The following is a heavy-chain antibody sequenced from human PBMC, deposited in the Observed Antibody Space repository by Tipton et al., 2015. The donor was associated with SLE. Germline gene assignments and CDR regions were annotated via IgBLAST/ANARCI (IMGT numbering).Heavy chain of an antibody. CDR3: ARGRPRATQAWGGYYYYMDV. CDR2: INHSGST. D-gene: IGHD3-16*01. Sequence: TLSLTCAVYGGSFSGYYWSWIRRPPGKGLEWIGEINHSGSTNYNPSLKSRITISVDTSKNQFSLRLSSVTAADTAVYYCARGRPRATQAWGGYYYYMDVWGKGTTVTVSS. J-gene: IGHJ6*03. CDR1: GGSFSGYY. V-gene: IGHV4-34*01.